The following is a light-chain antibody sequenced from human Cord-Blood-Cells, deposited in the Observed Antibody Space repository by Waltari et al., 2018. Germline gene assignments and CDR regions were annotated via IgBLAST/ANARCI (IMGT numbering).Light chain of an antibody. CDR3: CSYAGSYPWV. Sequence: QSALTQPRSVSGSPGPSVTISCTGTSSDVGGYTYVSWYQQHPGKAPKLMIYDVSKRPSGVPDRFSGSKSGNTASLTISGLQAEDEADYYCCSYAGSYPWVFGGGTKLTVL. CDR2: DVS. V-gene: IGLV2-11*01. CDR1: SSDVGGYTY. J-gene: IGLJ3*02.